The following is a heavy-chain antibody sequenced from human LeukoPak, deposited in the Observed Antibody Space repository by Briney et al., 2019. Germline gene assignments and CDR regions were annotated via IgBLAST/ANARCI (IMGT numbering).Heavy chain of an antibody. D-gene: IGHD2/OR15-2a*01. V-gene: IGHV3-30*02. J-gene: IGHJ4*02. CDR3: AKPYGTYYLFDY. Sequence: HPGGSLRLSCAASGFTFSSSGMHWVRQAPGKGLEWVALIRFDGSKTYYADSVKGRFTISRDNSKNTLFLQMNSLRAEDTAVYYCAKPYGTYYLFDYWGQGTLVTVSS. CDR2: IRFDGSKT. CDR1: GFTFSSSG.